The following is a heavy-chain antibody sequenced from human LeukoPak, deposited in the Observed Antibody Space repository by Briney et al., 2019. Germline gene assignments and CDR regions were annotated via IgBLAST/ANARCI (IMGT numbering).Heavy chain of an antibody. V-gene: IGHV3-74*01. J-gene: IGHJ6*02. CDR2: INSDGSST. Sequence: GGPLRLSCAASGFTFSSYWMHWVRQAPGKGLVWVSRINSDGSSTSYADSVKGRFTISRDNAKNTLYLQMNSLRAEDTAVYYCARDLTIFGVVTWDYYYGMDVWGQGTTVTVSS. CDR1: GFTFSSYW. D-gene: IGHD3-3*01. CDR3: ARDLTIFGVVTWDYYYGMDV.